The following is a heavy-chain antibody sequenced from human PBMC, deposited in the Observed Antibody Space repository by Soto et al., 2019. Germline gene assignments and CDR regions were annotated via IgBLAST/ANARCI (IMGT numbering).Heavy chain of an antibody. Sequence: EVPLVESGGALVKPGESLTLSCAASGFTFNSAWMTWVRQAPGKGLEWVGRIKSWTDGGRVDTAAPVKGRFTISRDDSTNTFYPQMNSLKSEDTAVYYSPTWRREKSCTSVSCYGDGAYWGQGTLVTVSS. D-gene: IGHD2-2*01. V-gene: IGHV3-15*02. CDR3: PTWRREKSCTSVSCYGDGAY. J-gene: IGHJ4*02. CDR1: GFTFNSAW. CDR2: IKSWTDGGRV.